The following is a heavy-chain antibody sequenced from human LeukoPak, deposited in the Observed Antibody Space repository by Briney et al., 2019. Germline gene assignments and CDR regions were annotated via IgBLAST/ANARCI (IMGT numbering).Heavy chain of an antibody. CDR2: IFAGGST. J-gene: IGHJ6*02. D-gene: IGHD1-26*01. CDR1: DFTVSSNF. Sequence: GGSLRLSCAASDFTVSSNFMTWVRQAPGKGLEWVSVIFAGGSTYYADSVKGRFTISRDSSKNTLYLQMNSLRAEDTAVYYCARVNSRNGMDVWGQGTTVTVSS. CDR3: ARVNSRNGMDV. V-gene: IGHV3-53*01.